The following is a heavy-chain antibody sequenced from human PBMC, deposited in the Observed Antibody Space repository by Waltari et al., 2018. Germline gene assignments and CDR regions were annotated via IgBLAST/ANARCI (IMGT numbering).Heavy chain of an antibody. CDR1: GYSISSGYY. CDR3: ATALYPDGYFDL. CDR2: IYHSGST. V-gene: IGHV4-38-2*01. D-gene: IGHD2-2*02. J-gene: IGHJ2*01. Sequence: QVQLQESGPGLVKPSETLSLTCAVSGYSISSGYYWGWIRQPPGKGVEWIGSIYHSGSTYYNPSLKSRVTISVDTSKNQFSLKLSSVTAADTAVYYCATALYPDGYFDLWGRGTLVTVSS.